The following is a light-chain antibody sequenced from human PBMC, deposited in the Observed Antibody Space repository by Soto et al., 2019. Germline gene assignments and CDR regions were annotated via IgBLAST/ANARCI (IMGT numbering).Light chain of an antibody. CDR3: LQDYEYPYT. CDR2: GAS. CDR1: QDITSD. V-gene: IGKV1-6*01. Sequence: AIEMTQSPSSLSASVGDRVIITCRASQDITSDLAWYQQSPGKAPRLLIYGASRLQSGVPSRLSGSGSGTDYILTITALQPEDFATYYCLQDYEYPYTFGQGTKLEIK. J-gene: IGKJ2*01.